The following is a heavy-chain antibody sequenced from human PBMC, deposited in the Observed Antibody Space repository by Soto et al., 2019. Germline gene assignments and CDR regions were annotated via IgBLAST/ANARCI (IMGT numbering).Heavy chain of an antibody. Sequence: EVQLVESGGGLVQPGGSLRLSCATSGFILSDCAMNWVRQAPGKGLEWVSYISSSSSVIDYEDSVKGRFTVSRDNARNSLYLQMNRLRAEDTAVYYCARDLSWGSNWYYYMDVWGKGTTVTVSS. CDR1: GFILSDCA. V-gene: IGHV3-48*01. D-gene: IGHD7-27*01. J-gene: IGHJ6*03. CDR2: ISSSSSVI. CDR3: ARDLSWGSNWYYYMDV.